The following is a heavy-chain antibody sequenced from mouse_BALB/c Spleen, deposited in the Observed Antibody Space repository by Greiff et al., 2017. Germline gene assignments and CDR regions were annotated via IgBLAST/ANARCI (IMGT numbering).Heavy chain of an antibody. Sequence: DVKLVESGGGLVQPGGSRKLSCAASGFTFSSFGMHWVRQAPEKGLEWVAYISSGSSTIYYADTVKGRFTISRDNPKNTLFLQMTSLRSEDTAMYYCARSGGLRRGAMDYWGQGTSVTVSS. CDR1: GFTFSSFG. CDR2: ISSGSSTI. J-gene: IGHJ4*01. CDR3: ARSGGLRRGAMDY. V-gene: IGHV5-17*02. D-gene: IGHD2-4*01.